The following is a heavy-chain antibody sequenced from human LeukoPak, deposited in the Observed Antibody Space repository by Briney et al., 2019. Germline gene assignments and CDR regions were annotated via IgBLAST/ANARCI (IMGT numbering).Heavy chain of an antibody. CDR2: ILYSGTTT. V-gene: IGHV4-4*02. J-gene: IGHJ4*02. CDR1: GGSISSSNW. CDR3: ARVGDWNDLVY. Sequence: NPSGTLSLTCAVSGGSISSSNWWSWVRQTPGKGLEWIGYILYSGTTTNYNPSLKSRVTISVDTSKNQFSLKLSSVTAADTAVYYCARVGDWNDLVYWGQGTLVTVSS. D-gene: IGHD1-1*01.